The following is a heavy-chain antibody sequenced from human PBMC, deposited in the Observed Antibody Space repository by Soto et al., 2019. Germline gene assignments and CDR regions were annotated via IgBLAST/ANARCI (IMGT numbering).Heavy chain of an antibody. V-gene: IGHV1-69*06. CDR2: IIPHFGPA. CDR3: ARDSRGVGYGDYIV. Sequence: QVQLVQSGAEVQKPGSSVKVSCKASGDSFNNDGVNWVRQAPGQGLEWVGGIIPHFGPAKYPQKFQGRATITADTPTNTVFMELLSLTSDDTAIYYCARDSRGVGYGDYIVWGQGTLVSVSS. D-gene: IGHD5-12*01. J-gene: IGHJ1*01. CDR1: GDSFNNDG.